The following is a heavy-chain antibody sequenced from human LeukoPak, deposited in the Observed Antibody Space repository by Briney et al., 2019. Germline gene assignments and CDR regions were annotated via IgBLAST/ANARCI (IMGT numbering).Heavy chain of an antibody. CDR1: GGSISSGSYY. Sequence: SETLSLTCTVSGGSISSGSYYWNWIRQPAGKGLEWIGRIYRSGTTNYNPSLKSRVTISVDTSKNQFSLKLSSVTAADTAVYYCARSGSGYLRYYFDYWGQGTLVTVSS. V-gene: IGHV4-61*02. J-gene: IGHJ4*02. CDR2: IYRSGTT. D-gene: IGHD5-12*01. CDR3: ARSGSGYLRYYFDY.